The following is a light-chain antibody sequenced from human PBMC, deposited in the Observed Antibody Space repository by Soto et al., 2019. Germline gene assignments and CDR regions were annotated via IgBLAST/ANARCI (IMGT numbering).Light chain of an antibody. J-gene: IGKJ5*01. CDR1: QSVSNN. V-gene: IGKV3-15*01. Sequence: ELVMTQSPVTLSVSPGERATLSCRASQSVSNNLAWYQQKPGQAPSLLIYGASTRATGIPARFSGSGSWTEFTLTISSLQSEDFAVYYCQQYNNWPPFTFGQGTRLEIK. CDR2: GAS. CDR3: QQYNNWPPFT.